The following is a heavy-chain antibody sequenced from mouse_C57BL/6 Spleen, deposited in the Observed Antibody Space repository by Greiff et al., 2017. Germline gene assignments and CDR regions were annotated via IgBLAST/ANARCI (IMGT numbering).Heavy chain of an antibody. J-gene: IGHJ1*03. CDR1: GYAFTNYL. D-gene: IGHD1-1*01. Sequence: QVQLQQSGAELVRPGTSVKVSCKASGYAFTNYLIEWVKQRPGQGLEWIGVINPGSGGTNYNEKFKGKATLTADKSSSTAYMQLSSLTSEDSAVYVGARGDGSSSWYFDVWGTGTTVTVSS. CDR2: INPGSGGT. CDR3: ARGDGSSSWYFDV. V-gene: IGHV1-54*01.